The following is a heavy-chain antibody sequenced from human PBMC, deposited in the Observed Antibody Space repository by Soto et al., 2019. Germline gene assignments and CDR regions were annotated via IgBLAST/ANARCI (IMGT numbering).Heavy chain of an antibody. D-gene: IGHD1-26*01. CDR2: IIPIFGTA. J-gene: IGHJ4*02. Sequence: SVKVSCKASGGTFSSYAISWVRQAPGQGLEWMGGIIPIFGTANYAQKFQVRVTITADESTSTAYMELSSLRSEDTAVYYCARDRPLGGSLLDYWGQGTLVTVSS. V-gene: IGHV1-69*13. CDR3: ARDRPLGGSLLDY. CDR1: GGTFSSYA.